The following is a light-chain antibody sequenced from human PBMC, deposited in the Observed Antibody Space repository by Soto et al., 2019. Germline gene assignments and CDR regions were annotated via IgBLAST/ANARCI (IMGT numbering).Light chain of an antibody. V-gene: IGLV2-14*01. CDR2: EVS. CDR3: GSFTTSRIWV. J-gene: IGLJ3*02. Sequence: QSALTQPASVSGSPGQSITISCTGTSNDIGIYNYVSWFQQHPGKAPNLILYEVSHRPSGVSSRFSGSKSGNTASLTISGLQVEDEAEYFCGSFTTSRIWVFGGGTKVTVL. CDR1: SNDIGIYNY.